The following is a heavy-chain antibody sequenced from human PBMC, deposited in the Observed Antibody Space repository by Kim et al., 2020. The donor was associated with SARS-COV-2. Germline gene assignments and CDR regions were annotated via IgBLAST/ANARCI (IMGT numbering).Heavy chain of an antibody. V-gene: IGHV4-39*01. D-gene: IGHD4-17*01. J-gene: IGHJ4*02. CDR1: GGSISSSSYY. Sequence: SETLSLTCTVSGGSISSSSYYWGWIRQPPGKGLEWIGSIYYSGSTYYNPSLKSRVTISVDTSKNQFSLKLSSVTAADTAVYYCARLGLRWWVDYWGQGTLVTVSS. CDR2: IYYSGST. CDR3: ARLGLRWWVDY.